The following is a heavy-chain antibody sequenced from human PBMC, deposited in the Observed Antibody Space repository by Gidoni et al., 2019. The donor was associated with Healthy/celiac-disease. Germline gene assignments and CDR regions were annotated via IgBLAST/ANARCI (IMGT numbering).Heavy chain of an antibody. J-gene: IGHJ4*02. D-gene: IGHD3-3*01. CDR1: CGSISLGGYY. V-gene: IGHV4-31*03. CDR2: IDYSWST. CDR3: ARAMDFWSGYPYFDY. Sequence: QVQLQESGPGLVTPSQTLSLTCPVSCGSISLGGYYWSWIRQHPGKGLEWIGYIDYSWSTYYNPSLKSRVTISVDTSKNQFSLKLSSVTAADTAVYYCARAMDFWSGYPYFDYWGQGTLVTVSS.